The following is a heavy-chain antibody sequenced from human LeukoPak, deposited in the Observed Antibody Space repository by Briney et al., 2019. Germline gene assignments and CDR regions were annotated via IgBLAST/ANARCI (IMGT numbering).Heavy chain of an antibody. CDR1: GDSISSNGYY. Sequence: SETLSLTCAVSGDSISSNGYYWGWLRQPPGKGLEWIGSIYYSGSTYYNPSLKSRLTISVDTSKNQFSLKLSSVTAADTAVYYCAREGLNMVRGVIPKEAWGWFDPWGQGTLVTVSS. V-gene: IGHV4-39*02. CDR2: IYYSGST. CDR3: AREGLNMVRGVIPKEAWGWFDP. J-gene: IGHJ5*02. D-gene: IGHD3-10*01.